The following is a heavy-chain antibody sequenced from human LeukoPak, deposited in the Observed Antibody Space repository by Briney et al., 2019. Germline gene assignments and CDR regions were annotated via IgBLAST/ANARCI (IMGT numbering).Heavy chain of an antibody. V-gene: IGHV1-18*01. CDR1: GYTLTSYG. D-gene: IGHD6-6*01. CDR2: ISAYNGNT. CDR3: ARDPPYSSSLRSGGR. Sequence: ASVKVSCKASGYTLTSYGISWVRQAPGQGLEWMGWISAYNGNTNYAQKLQGRVTMTTDTSTSTAYMELRSLRSDDTAVYYCARDPPYSSSLRSGGRWGQGTLVTVSS. J-gene: IGHJ4*02.